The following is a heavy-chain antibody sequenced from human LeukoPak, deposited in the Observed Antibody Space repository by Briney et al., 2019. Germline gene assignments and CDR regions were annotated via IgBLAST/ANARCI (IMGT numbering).Heavy chain of an antibody. CDR1: GGSISSGDYY. CDR2: IYYSGST. J-gene: IGHJ6*02. D-gene: IGHD6-19*01. V-gene: IGHV4-30-4*01. Sequence: PSETLSLTCTVSGGSISSGDYYWSWIRQPPGKGLEWIGYIYYSGSTYYNPSLKSRVTISVDTSKNQFSLKLSSVTAADTAVYYCARAWVSSGWYGADGMDVWGQGTTVTVSS. CDR3: ARAWVSSGWYGADGMDV.